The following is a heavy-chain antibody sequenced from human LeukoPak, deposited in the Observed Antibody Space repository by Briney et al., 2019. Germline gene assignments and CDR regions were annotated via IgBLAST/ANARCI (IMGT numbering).Heavy chain of an antibody. J-gene: IGHJ5*02. D-gene: IGHD1-26*01. V-gene: IGHV4-59*01. Sequence: SETLSLTCTVSGGSISSYYWSWIRQPSGKGLEWIGYIYYSGSTNYNPSLKSRVTISVDTSKNQFSLKLSSVTAADTAVYYCARARIVGATSPWFDPWGQGTLVTVSS. CDR2: IYYSGST. CDR1: GGSISSYY. CDR3: ARARIVGATSPWFDP.